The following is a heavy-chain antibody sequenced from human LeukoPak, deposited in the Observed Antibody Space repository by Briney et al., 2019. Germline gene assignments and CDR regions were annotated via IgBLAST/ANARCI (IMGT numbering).Heavy chain of an antibody. V-gene: IGHV1-3*01. CDR2: INAGNGKT. D-gene: IGHD3-10*01. Sequence: ASVKVSCKASGYTFTSYAMHWVRQAPGQRLEWMGWINAGNGKTKDSQKFQGRVTITRDTSASTAYMELSSLRSEDTAVYYCALGSGSYDWWFDLWGQGTLVTVSS. CDR3: ALGSGSYDWWFDL. J-gene: IGHJ5*02. CDR1: GYTFTSYA.